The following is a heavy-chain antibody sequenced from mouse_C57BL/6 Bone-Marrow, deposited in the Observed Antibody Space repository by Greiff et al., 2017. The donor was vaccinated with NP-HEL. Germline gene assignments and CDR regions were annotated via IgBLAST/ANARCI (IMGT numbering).Heavy chain of an antibody. CDR2: IYPGDGDT. V-gene: IGHV1-80*01. Sequence: VQLKESGAELVKPGASVKISCKASGYAFSSYWMNWVKQRPGKGLEWIGQIYPGDGDTNYNGKFKGKATLTADKSSSTAYMQLSSLTSEDSAVYFCARRRYSNYRDAMDYWGQGTSVTVSS. CDR1: GYAFSSYW. CDR3: ARRRYSNYRDAMDY. D-gene: IGHD2-5*01. J-gene: IGHJ4*01.